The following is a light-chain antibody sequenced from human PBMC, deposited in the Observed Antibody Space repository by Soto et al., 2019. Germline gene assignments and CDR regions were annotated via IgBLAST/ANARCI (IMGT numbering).Light chain of an antibody. CDR1: QSITTW. CDR3: QRYSDYQYI. CDR2: KAT. V-gene: IGKV1-5*03. Sequence: DIQMTQSPSTLSASVGDRVTITCRASQSITTWLAWYQQKPGKAPKLLIYKATNLQSGVPSRFSGSGSGTEFILTISSLQPDDFAPYYCQRYSDYQYIFGQGTKLEIK. J-gene: IGKJ2*01.